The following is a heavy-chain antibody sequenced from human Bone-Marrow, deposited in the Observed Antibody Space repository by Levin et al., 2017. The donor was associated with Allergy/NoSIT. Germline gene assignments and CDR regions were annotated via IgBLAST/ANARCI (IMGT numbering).Heavy chain of an antibody. D-gene: IGHD3-10*01. CDR1: GFTFSNYP. J-gene: IGHJ4*02. V-gene: IGHV3-30-3*01. CDR3: ARDWGEFFGESYYFDH. CDR2: MSYDGSNQ. Sequence: QPGESLKISCAASGFTFSNYPMHWVRQAPGKGLEWVAIMSYDGSNQYYADSVKGRFTISRDNSKNTLYLQMDSLRPEDTAMYYCARDWGEFFGESYYFDHWGQGTLVTVSS.